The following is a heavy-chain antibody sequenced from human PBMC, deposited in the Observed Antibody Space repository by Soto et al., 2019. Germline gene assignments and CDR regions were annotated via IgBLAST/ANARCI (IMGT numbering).Heavy chain of an antibody. D-gene: IGHD6-19*01. J-gene: IGHJ3*02. V-gene: IGHV3-21*01. CDR1: GFTFSSYA. CDR3: ARDRYSSGWYKAFDI. CDR2: ISSSSGYI. Sequence: GGSLRLSCAASGFTFSSYAMSWVRQAPGKGLEWVSSISSSSGYIYYADSVKGRFTISRDNAKNSLYLQMNSLRAEDTAVYYCARDRYSSGWYKAFDIWGQGTMVTVSS.